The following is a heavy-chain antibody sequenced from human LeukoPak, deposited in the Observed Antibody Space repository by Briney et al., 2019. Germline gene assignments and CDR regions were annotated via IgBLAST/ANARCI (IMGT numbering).Heavy chain of an antibody. J-gene: IGHJ4*02. CDR3: ARDILGWLVDY. CDR1: GFTFSNYW. D-gene: IGHD6-19*01. CDR2: IKQDGSEK. Sequence: GGSLRLSCAASGFTFSNYWMSWVPQAPGKGLEWVANIKQDGSEKYYVDSVKGRFTISRDNAKNSLYLQMNSLRAEDTAVYYCARDILGWLVDYWGQGTLVTVSS. V-gene: IGHV3-7*01.